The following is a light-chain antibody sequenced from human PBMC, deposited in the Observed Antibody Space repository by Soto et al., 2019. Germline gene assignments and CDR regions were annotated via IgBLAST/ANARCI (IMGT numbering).Light chain of an antibody. CDR3: QQTYNTPGT. Sequence: DTQMTQSPSSLSASVGDRVTITCRASQYSSTYLNWYQQKPGNAPKLLIYGASSLQSGVPSRFSGSGSRTEFTLTISSLQPEDFATYYCQQTYNTPGTFGRGTKVEIK. V-gene: IGKV1-39*01. CDR1: QYSSTY. CDR2: GAS. J-gene: IGKJ1*01.